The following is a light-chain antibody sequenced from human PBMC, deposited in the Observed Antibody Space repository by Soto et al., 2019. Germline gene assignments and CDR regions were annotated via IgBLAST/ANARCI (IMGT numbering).Light chain of an antibody. V-gene: IGLV2-8*01. J-gene: IGLJ1*01. Sequence: QSALTQPPSASGSPGQSVTISCTGTNSDVGGYNYVSWYQQYPGKAPKLIIYEVNERPSGVPDRFSGSKSGNTASLTVSGLQTADEADYYCSSYAGSNWYVFGTGTQLTVL. CDR3: SSYAGSNWYV. CDR2: EVN. CDR1: NSDVGGYNY.